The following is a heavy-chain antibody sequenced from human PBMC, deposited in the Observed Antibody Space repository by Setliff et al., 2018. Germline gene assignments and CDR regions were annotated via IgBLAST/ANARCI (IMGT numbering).Heavy chain of an antibody. CDR3: ARYLPLDNYYHYGMDV. CDR2: ISTSSSTI. J-gene: IGHJ6*02. V-gene: IGHV3-48*04. CDR1: GFTFTDYS. Sequence: GGSLRLSCAASGFTFTDYSMNWVRQAPGKGLEWISYISTSSSTIYYADSVKGRFTISRDNAKNSLHLQMNSLRAEDTAVYYCARYLPLDNYYHYGMDVWGQGTTVTVSS. D-gene: IGHD3-3*01.